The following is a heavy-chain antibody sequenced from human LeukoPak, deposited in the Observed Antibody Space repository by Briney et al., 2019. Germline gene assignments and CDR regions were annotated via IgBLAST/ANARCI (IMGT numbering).Heavy chain of an antibody. Sequence: GGSLRLSCAASGFTVSSTYMSWVRQAPGKGLEWFSVIYSGGSTYYADSVKGRFTISRDNSKNTLHLQMNSLRAEGTAVYYCARTRGRNFDYWGQGTLVTVSS. V-gene: IGHV3-53*01. CDR1: GFTVSSTY. CDR3: ARTRGRNFDY. CDR2: IYSGGST. J-gene: IGHJ4*02.